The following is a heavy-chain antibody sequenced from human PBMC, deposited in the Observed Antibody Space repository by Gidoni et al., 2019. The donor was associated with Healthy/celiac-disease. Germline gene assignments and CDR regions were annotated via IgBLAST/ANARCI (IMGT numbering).Heavy chain of an antibody. J-gene: IGHJ4*02. CDR2: INHSGST. Sequence: QVQLQQWGAGLLKPSETLSLTCAVYGGSFSGYYWSWIRQPPGKGLEWIGEINHSGSTNYNPSLKSRVTISVDTSKNQFSLKLSSVTAADTAVYYCAARSDGGYSYGYAIDYWGQGTLVTVSS. CDR3: AARSDGGYSYGYAIDY. V-gene: IGHV4-34*01. D-gene: IGHD5-18*01. CDR1: GGSFSGYY.